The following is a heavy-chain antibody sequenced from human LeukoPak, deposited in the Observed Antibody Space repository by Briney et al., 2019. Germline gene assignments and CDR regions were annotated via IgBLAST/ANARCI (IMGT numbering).Heavy chain of an antibody. CDR1: GFTFSSYW. CDR3: ARGVVGATTGSESGDY. Sequence: GGSLRLSCAASGFTFSSYWMSWVRQAPGKGLEWVAYIKQDVTEKYYVDSVKGRFSISRDNAKNSLYLQMNSLRAEDTALYYCARGVVGATTGSESGDYWGQGTLVTVSS. J-gene: IGHJ4*02. V-gene: IGHV3-7*03. D-gene: IGHD1-26*01. CDR2: IKQDVTEK.